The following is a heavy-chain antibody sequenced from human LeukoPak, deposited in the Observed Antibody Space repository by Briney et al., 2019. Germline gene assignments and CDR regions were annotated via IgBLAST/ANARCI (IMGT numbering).Heavy chain of an antibody. CDR2: ISSSSSYI. CDR3: ARDLFVFGVSHDAFDI. Sequence: GGSLRLSCAASGFTFSSYSMNWVRPAPGKGLEWVSSISSSSSYIYYADSVKGRFTISRDNAKNSLYLQMNSLRAEDTAVYYCARDLFVFGVSHDAFDIWGQGTMVTVSS. V-gene: IGHV3-21*01. J-gene: IGHJ3*02. D-gene: IGHD3-3*01. CDR1: GFTFSSYS.